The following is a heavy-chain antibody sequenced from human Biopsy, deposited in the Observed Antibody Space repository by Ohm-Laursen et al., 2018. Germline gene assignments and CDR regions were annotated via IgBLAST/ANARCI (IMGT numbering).Heavy chain of an antibody. Sequence: ASVKVSCKASGYTFTRYYMHWVRQAPGQGLEWMGWINAKTGDTNYAQKFQGRVTMTRDTSISTAYVDLSSLRSDDTAVYYCTRGGYYYDSLAYYYWFDPWGQGTLVTVSS. D-gene: IGHD3-22*01. J-gene: IGHJ5*02. V-gene: IGHV1-2*02. CDR2: INAKTGDT. CDR3: TRGGYYYDSLAYYYWFDP. CDR1: GYTFTRYY.